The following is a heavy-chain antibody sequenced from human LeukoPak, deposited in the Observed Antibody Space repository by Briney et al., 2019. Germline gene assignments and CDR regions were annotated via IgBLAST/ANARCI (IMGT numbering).Heavy chain of an antibody. D-gene: IGHD1-26*01. J-gene: IGHJ4*02. CDR2: IKQDGSEK. Sequence: GGSLRLSCATSGFTFSSYWMSWVRQAPGKGLEWVANIKQDGSEKYYVDSVKGRFTISRDNAKNSLYLQMNSLRAEDTAVYYCARDLTGIVGATAYFDYWGQGTLVTVSS. CDR1: GFTFSSYW. V-gene: IGHV3-7*01. CDR3: ARDLTGIVGATAYFDY.